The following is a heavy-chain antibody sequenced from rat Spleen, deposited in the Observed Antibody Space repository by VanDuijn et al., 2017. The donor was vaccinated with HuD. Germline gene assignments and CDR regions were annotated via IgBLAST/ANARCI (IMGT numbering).Heavy chain of an antibody. CDR1: GFSVTTYH. J-gene: IGHJ2*01. CDR3: ARHDYYFDY. D-gene: IGHD1-6*01. Sequence: QVQLKESGPGLVQPSQTLSVTCTVSGFSVTTYHVSWVRQPPGKGLEWVGAIWKSGSTDYNSALKSRLSISRDTSRNQVFLNMNSLQTDDSGTYYCARHDYYFDYWGQGVMVTVSS. V-gene: IGHV2-61*01. CDR2: IWKSGST.